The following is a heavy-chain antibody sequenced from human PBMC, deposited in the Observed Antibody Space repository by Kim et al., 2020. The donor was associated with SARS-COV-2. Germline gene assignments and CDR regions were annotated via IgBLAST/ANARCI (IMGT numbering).Heavy chain of an antibody. CDR3: ARDYYNWNWDAGNYYYYYGMDV. Sequence: ASVKVSCKASGYTFTSYGISWVRQAPGQGLEWMGWISAYNGNTNYAQKLQGRVTMTTDTSTSTAYMELRSLRSDDTAVYYCARDYYNWNWDAGNYYYYYGMDVWGQGTTVTVSS. CDR2: ISAYNGNT. CDR1: GYTFTSYG. V-gene: IGHV1-18*01. D-gene: IGHD1-7*01. J-gene: IGHJ6*02.